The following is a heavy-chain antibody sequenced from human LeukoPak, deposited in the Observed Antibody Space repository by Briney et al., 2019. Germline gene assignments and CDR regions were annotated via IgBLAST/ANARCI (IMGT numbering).Heavy chain of an antibody. CDR1: GGSISSYY. Sequence: PSETLSLTCTVSGGSISSYYWSWIRQPPGKGLEWIGYIYYSGSTNYNPSLKSRVTISVDTSKNQFSLKLSSVTAADTAVYYCATLGYCSGGSCYSPLPYFDYWGQGTLVTVSS. CDR2: IYYSGST. V-gene: IGHV4-59*08. D-gene: IGHD2-15*01. J-gene: IGHJ4*02. CDR3: ATLGYCSGGSCYSPLPYFDY.